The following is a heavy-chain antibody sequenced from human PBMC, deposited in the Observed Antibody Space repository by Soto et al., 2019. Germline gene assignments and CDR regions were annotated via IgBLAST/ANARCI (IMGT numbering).Heavy chain of an antibody. Sequence: QVQLVESGGGVVQPGRSLRLSCAASGFTFSSYDMHWVRQAPGKGLEWVAIISYDGSNKDYADSVKGRFTISRDNSKNTLYLQMNSLRAEDTAVYYCAKEGLAVAGGDYWGQGTQVTVSS. CDR2: ISYDGSNK. J-gene: IGHJ4*02. D-gene: IGHD6-19*01. CDR3: AKEGLAVAGGDY. CDR1: GFTFSSYD. V-gene: IGHV3-30*18.